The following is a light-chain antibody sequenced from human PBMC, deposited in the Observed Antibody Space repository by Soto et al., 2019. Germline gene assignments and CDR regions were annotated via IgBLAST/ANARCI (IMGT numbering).Light chain of an antibody. Sequence: EIVLTQSPCTLSLSPGERATLSCRASQSVSSNYLAWYQQKPGQAPRLLIYDASNRATGIPARFSGSGSGTDFTLTISSLQPEDFATYHCHQTYTLPPTFGQGTKVDI. CDR3: HQTYTLPPT. J-gene: IGKJ1*01. CDR1: QSVSSNY. CDR2: DAS. V-gene: IGKV3-20*01.